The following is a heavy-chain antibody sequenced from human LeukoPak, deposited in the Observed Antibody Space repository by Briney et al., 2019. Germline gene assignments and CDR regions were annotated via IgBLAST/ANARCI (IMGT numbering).Heavy chain of an antibody. CDR2: IYHSGST. J-gene: IGHJ4*02. D-gene: IGHD5-18*01. Sequence: SEPLTLTCTVSVGSFSSYYWSCIRQPPGKGLECIGYIYHSGSTIYNPSLKSRITKSVDTPHKHFFSKHNYLTGADPAVYYRASLGVDTAMVVDYWGQGALVGV. CDR3: ASLGVDTAMVVDY. V-gene: IGHV4-59*08. CDR1: VGSFSSYY.